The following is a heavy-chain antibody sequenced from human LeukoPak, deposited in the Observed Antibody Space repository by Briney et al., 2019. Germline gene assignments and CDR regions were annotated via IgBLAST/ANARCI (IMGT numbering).Heavy chain of an antibody. CDR3: ARVAQYCSSTSCDSVFDY. Sequence: GGSLRLSCAASGFTFSDYYMSWIRQAPGKGLEWVSYISSSGSTIYYADSVKGRFTISRDNAKNSLYLQMNSLRAEDTAVYYCARVAQYCSSTSCDSVFDYWGQGTLVTVSS. CDR2: ISSSGSTI. V-gene: IGHV3-11*01. J-gene: IGHJ4*02. D-gene: IGHD2-2*01. CDR1: GFTFSDYY.